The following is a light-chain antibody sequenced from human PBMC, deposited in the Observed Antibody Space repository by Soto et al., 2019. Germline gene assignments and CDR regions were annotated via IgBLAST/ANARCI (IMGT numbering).Light chain of an antibody. V-gene: IGKV3-20*01. J-gene: IGKJ1*01. CDR3: QQYGSSPKT. CDR1: QSVSSSY. Sequence: EIVLTQSPGTLSLSPGERATLSCRASQSVSSSYLAWYQQKPGQAPRLLIYGASSRATGIPDRFSGSGSGTDFTLTIRRLEAEDFAGYYCQQYGSSPKTFGQGTKVEIK. CDR2: GAS.